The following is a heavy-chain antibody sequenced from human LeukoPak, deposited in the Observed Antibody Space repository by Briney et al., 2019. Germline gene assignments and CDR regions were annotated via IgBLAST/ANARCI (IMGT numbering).Heavy chain of an antibody. CDR1: GFSFSSYW. Sequence: GGSLRLSCAASGFSFSSYWMHWVRLAPGKGLVWVSRIKSDDSTTYADSVKGRFTISRDNAKNTLYLQMDSLRDEDTAVYYCARDLHYSPDFWGQGTLVTVSS. J-gene: IGHJ4*02. CDR3: ARDLHYSPDF. CDR2: IKSDDST. V-gene: IGHV3-74*01. D-gene: IGHD2-21*01.